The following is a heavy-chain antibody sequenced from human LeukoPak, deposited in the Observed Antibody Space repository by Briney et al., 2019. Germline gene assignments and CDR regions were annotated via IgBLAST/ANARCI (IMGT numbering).Heavy chain of an antibody. J-gene: IGHJ4*02. CDR1: GFTFSSYA. Sequence: GGSLRLSCAASGFTFSSYAMRWVRQAPGKGLEWVSAISGSGGSTYYADSVKGRFTISRDNSKNTLYLQMNSLRAEDTAVYYCAKAGGYSYAYCFDYWGQGTLVTVSP. CDR2: ISGSGGST. CDR3: AKAGGYSYAYCFDY. D-gene: IGHD5-18*01. V-gene: IGHV3-23*01.